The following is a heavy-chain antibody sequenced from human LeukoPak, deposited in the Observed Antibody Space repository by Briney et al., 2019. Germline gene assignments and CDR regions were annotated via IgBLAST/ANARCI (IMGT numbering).Heavy chain of an antibody. D-gene: IGHD3-22*01. Sequence: PSETLSLTCTASGCSISSYYWRWIRQPPGKGLEWIGYINSSRGTNYNPSTKSRVTISVDTSKKQFSLKQSSVTAADTAVYYCARATITMMVGIPADAFDIWGQGTMVTVSS. CDR1: GCSISSYY. CDR2: INSSRGT. CDR3: ARATITMMVGIPADAFDI. J-gene: IGHJ3*02. V-gene: IGHV4-59*08.